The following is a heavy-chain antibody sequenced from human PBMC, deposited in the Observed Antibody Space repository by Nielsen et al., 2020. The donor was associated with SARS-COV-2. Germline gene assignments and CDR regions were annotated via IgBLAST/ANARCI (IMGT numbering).Heavy chain of an antibody. V-gene: IGHV3-23*01. CDR3: ARVDYDSSGYADY. J-gene: IGHJ4*02. CDR1: GFTFSSYA. D-gene: IGHD3-22*01. CDR2: ISGSGGST. Sequence: GESLKISCAASGFTFSSYAMSWVRQAPGKWLEWVSAISGSGGSTYYADSVKGRFTISRDNSKNTLYLQMNSLRAEDTAVYYCARVDYDSSGYADYWGQGTLVTVSS.